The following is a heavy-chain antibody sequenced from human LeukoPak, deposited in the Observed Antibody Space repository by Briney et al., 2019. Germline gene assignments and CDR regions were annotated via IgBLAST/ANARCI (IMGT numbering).Heavy chain of an antibody. D-gene: IGHD3-10*01. CDR3: TRDLGSSQ. V-gene: IGHV3-15*01. CDR2: IKGKNEGETT. Sequence: PGGPLRLSCAASGFTFSNAWMTWVRQAPGKGLEWVGRIKGKNEGETTDYAAPVKGRFTISRDDPTNTLYLQMNSLKTEDTAMYYCTRDLGSSQWGQGTLVIVSS. CDR1: GFTFSNAW. J-gene: IGHJ4*02.